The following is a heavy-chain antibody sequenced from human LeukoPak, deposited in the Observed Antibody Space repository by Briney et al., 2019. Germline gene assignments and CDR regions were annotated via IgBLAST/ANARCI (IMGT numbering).Heavy chain of an antibody. D-gene: IGHD5-18*01. J-gene: IGHJ4*02. CDR1: GGSISSSIFY. CDR2: IYTSGST. Sequence: SETLSLTCTVSGGSISSSIFYWSWIRQPAGKGLEWIGRIYTSGSTNYNPSLKSRVTISVDTSRNQFSLKLSSLTAADTAVYYCARAHERQLWSSGVDYWGQGTLVTVSS. CDR3: ARAHERQLWSSGVDY. V-gene: IGHV4-61*02.